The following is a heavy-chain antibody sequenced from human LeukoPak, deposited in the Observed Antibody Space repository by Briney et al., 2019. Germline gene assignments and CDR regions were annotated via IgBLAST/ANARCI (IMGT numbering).Heavy chain of an antibody. CDR2: IYYSGST. D-gene: IGHD6-19*01. CDR1: GGSISSSSYY. V-gene: IGHV4-39*07. J-gene: IGHJ5*02. Sequence: PSETLSLTCTVSGGSISSSSYYWGWIRQPPGKGLEWIGSIYYSGSTYYNPSLKSRVTISVDTSKNQFSLKLSSVTAADTAVYYCARGATFGYSSGWYWNWFDPWGQGTLVTVSS. CDR3: ARGATFGYSSGWYWNWFDP.